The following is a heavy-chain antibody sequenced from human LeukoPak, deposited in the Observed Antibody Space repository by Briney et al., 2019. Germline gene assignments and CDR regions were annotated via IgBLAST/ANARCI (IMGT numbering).Heavy chain of an antibody. CDR1: GFTFTNYA. CDR3: AREGGELFY. D-gene: IGHD3-10*01. CDR2: ISYDGTNK. Sequence: GGSLRLSCAASGFTFTNYALHWVRQAPGKGLEWVAVISYDGTNKYYADSVKGRFTISRDNSKNTLYLQMNSLRAEDTAVYYCAREGGELFYWGQGTLVTVSS. V-gene: IGHV3-30-3*01. J-gene: IGHJ4*02.